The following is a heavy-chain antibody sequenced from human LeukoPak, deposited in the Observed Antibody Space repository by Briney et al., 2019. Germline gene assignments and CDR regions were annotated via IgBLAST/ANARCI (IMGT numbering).Heavy chain of an antibody. D-gene: IGHD6-13*01. CDR2: IRSKLYGGTT. J-gene: IGHJ4*02. Sequence: GGSLRLSCTTSGFIFGDYVMSWVRQVPGKGLEWLGLIRSKLYGGTTEYAASVKGRFAISRDDSRSIAYLQMNSLKSEDTAVYYCTRVASPPWGSNVRAAAAGDHWGQGTLVTVSS. V-gene: IGHV3-49*04. CDR1: GFIFGDYV. CDR3: TRVASPPWGSNVRAAAAGDH.